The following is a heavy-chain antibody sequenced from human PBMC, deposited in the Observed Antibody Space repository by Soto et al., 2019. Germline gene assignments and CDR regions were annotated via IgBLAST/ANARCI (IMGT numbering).Heavy chain of an antibody. D-gene: IGHD3-22*01. J-gene: IGHJ5*02. CDR3: ARAPGQTTMIVVVPRPWFDP. Sequence: GASVKISSEASRGTFCSYAISCLRQTPGQRLEWMGGIIPIVGTANYAQKFQGRVTITADESTSTAYMELSSLRSEDTAVYYCARAPGQTTMIVVVPRPWFDPWGQGTLVTVSS. CDR1: RGTFCSYA. V-gene: IGHV1-69*13. CDR2: IIPIVGTA.